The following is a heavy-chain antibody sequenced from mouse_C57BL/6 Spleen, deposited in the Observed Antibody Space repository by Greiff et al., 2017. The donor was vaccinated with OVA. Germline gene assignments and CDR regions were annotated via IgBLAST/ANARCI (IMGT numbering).Heavy chain of an antibody. CDR3: AGGGNYFFDY. V-gene: IGHV5-17*01. D-gene: IGHD2-1*01. Sequence: EVKLMESGAGLVKPGGSLKLSCAASGFTFSDYGMHWVRQAPEKGLEWVAYISSGSSTIYYADQVKGRFTISRDNAKNTLFLQMTSLRSEDTAMYYCAGGGNYFFDYWGQGTTLTVSS. CDR1: GFTFSDYG. CDR2: ISSGSSTI. J-gene: IGHJ2*01.